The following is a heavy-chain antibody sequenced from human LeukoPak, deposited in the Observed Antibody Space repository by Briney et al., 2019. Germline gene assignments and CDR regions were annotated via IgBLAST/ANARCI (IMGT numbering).Heavy chain of an antibody. CDR1: GFTFSRYW. D-gene: IGHD2/OR15-2a*01. CDR2: IKQDGSEK. J-gene: IGHJ4*02. V-gene: IGHV3-7*02. Sequence: PGGSLRLFCAASGFTFSRYWMNWVRQAPGKGLEWVAKIKQDGSEKYYVDAVKGRFTISRDNAENSLYLQMNSLRDEDTALYYCATGGSTFGYWGQGTLVTVSS. CDR3: ATGGSTFGY.